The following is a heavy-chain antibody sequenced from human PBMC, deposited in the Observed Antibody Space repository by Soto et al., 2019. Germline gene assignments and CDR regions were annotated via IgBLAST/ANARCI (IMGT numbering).Heavy chain of an antibody. Sequence: QVQLQESGPGLVKPSQTLSLTCTVSGGSISSGDYYWSWIRQPPGKGLEWIGYIYYSGSTHYNPSRNSRVPIALDTSKTPCSLKLSSVTAADTAVYYCGRRHNQQAYYCYGMDVWGQGTTVTVSS. D-gene: IGHD2-2*01. V-gene: IGHV4-30-4*01. CDR1: GGSISSGDYY. CDR2: IYYSGST. CDR3: GRRHNQQAYYCYGMDV. J-gene: IGHJ6*02.